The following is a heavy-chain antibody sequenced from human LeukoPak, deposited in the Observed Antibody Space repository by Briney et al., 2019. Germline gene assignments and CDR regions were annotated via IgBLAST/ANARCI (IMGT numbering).Heavy chain of an antibody. D-gene: IGHD1-26*01. Sequence: SETLSLTCTVSGGSFGTYYWTWIRQSPGKGLEWVGDVYHSGSTNYNPSLKRRGHISLNNSTKQFSLRLNYVPAADRDVYFCARDLVGATLFDRLDFWAQGTLVSVSS. CDR1: GGSFGTYY. J-gene: IGHJ4*02. CDR3: ARDLVGATLFDRLDF. V-gene: IGHV4-59*01. CDR2: VYHSGST.